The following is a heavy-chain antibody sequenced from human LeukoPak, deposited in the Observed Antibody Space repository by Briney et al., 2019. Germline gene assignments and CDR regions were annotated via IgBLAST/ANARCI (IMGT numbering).Heavy chain of an antibody. Sequence: GGSLRLSCAASGFTVSSNYMSWVRQAPGKGLEWVSVIYSGGSIYYADSVKGRFTISRDNSKNTLYLQMNSLRAEDTAVYYCARNRGLLWFGEVEFDYWGQGTLVTVSS. D-gene: IGHD3-10*01. CDR3: ARNRGLLWFGEVEFDY. CDR2: IYSGGSI. V-gene: IGHV3-66*01. J-gene: IGHJ4*02. CDR1: GFTVSSNY.